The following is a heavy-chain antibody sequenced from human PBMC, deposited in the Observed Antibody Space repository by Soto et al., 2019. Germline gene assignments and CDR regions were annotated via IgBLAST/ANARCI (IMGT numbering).Heavy chain of an antibody. CDR2: IRSKANNYTT. Sequence: GGSLRLSCAASGFTFSGSAMHWVRQASGKGLEWVGRIRSKANNYTTAYAASVRGRFTISRDDSKNTAYLQMNSLKTEDTAVYYCTSTTLLRYFDWLLGAEDSFDIWGQGT. CDR1: GFTFSGSA. D-gene: IGHD3-9*01. V-gene: IGHV3-73*01. J-gene: IGHJ3*02. CDR3: TSTTLLRYFDWLLGAEDSFDI.